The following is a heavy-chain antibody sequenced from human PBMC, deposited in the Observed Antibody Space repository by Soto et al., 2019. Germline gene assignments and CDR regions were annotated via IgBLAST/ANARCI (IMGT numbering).Heavy chain of an antibody. J-gene: IGHJ5*02. V-gene: IGHV4-59*08. CDR3: ARLLWSRSNWFDP. D-gene: IGHD3-10*01. Sequence: SETLSLTCTVSGGSISSYYWSWIRQPPGKGLEWIGYIYYSGRTNYNPSLKSRVTISVDTSKNQFSLKLSSVTAADTAVYYCARLLWSRSNWFDPWGQGTLVNVSS. CDR1: GGSISSYY. CDR2: IYYSGRT.